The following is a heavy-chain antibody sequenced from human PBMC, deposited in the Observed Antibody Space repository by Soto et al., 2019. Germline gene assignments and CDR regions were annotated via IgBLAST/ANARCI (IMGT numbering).Heavy chain of an antibody. D-gene: IGHD1-1*01. Sequence: QVQLEESGGGVVQPGRSLRLSCAASGFTFSSFAMHWVRQAPGKGLEWVALILNDGSSKYYADSVKGRFAISRDKSRNTLYLQMNSLRPEDTAVYYCVRDDFNDASLFDYWGQGTLVTVSS. CDR2: ILNDGSSK. J-gene: IGHJ4*02. V-gene: IGHV3-30*09. CDR1: GFTFSSFA. CDR3: VRDDFNDASLFDY.